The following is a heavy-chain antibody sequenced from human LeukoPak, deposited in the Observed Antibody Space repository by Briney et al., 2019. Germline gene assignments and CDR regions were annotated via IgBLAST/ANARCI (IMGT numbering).Heavy chain of an antibody. V-gene: IGHV4-31*01. CDR3: ARDRTRRGGYYYYGMDV. Sequence: SQTLSLTCPVSGGSITSGGSCWSWLRQHPGKGLEWYGYIYYSGRTYYNPSPKTPFTISVDTSKNHFSLKLSSVAAADTAVYYCARDRTRRGGYYYYGMDVWGQGTTVTVS. CDR1: GGSITSGGSC. J-gene: IGHJ6*02. D-gene: IGHD1-26*01. CDR2: IYYSGRT.